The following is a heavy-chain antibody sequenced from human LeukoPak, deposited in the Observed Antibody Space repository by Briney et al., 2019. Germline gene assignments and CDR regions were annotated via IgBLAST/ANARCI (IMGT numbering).Heavy chain of an antibody. CDR2: IYTSGST. CDR3: ARDYRDGYNYYMDV. CDR1: GGSISSGSYY. Sequence: SQTLSLTCTVSGGSISSGSYYWSWIRQPAGKGLEWIGRIYTSGSTNYNPSLKSRVTISVDTSKNQFSLKLSSVTAADTAVYYCARDYRDGYNYYMDVWGKGTTVTISS. V-gene: IGHV4-61*02. D-gene: IGHD5-24*01. J-gene: IGHJ6*03.